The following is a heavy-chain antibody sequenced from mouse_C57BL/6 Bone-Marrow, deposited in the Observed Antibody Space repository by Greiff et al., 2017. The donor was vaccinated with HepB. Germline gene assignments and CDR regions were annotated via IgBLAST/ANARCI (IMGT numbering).Heavy chain of an antibody. J-gene: IGHJ4*01. CDR3: ARRDYDYAYAMDY. CDR1: GFSLTSYA. V-gene: IGHV2-9-1*01. Sequence: VQRVESGPGLVAPSQSLSITCTVSGFSLTSYAISWVRQPPGKGLEWLGVIWTGGGTNYNSALKSRLSISKDNSKSQVFLKMNSLQTDDTARYYCARRDYDYAYAMDYGGQGSSVTVSS. CDR2: IWTGGGT. D-gene: IGHD2-4*01.